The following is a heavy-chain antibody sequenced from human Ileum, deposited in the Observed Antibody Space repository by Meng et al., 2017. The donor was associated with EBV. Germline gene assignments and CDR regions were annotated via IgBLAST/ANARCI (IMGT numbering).Heavy chain of an antibody. V-gene: IGHV3-74*01. CDR2: TDPSGTIT. D-gene: IGHD6-19*01. Sequence: VQLVGSGGFPVQPGESLRLSCAASGFTVTNYWMHWIRQVPGKGLLWVVHTDPSGTITTYADSVKGRFTLSRDSARNTIYLQMNSLRAEDSGLYYCGRDVAGPYDFWGQGTLVTVSS. CDR3: GRDVAGPYDF. CDR1: GFTVTNYW. J-gene: IGHJ4*02.